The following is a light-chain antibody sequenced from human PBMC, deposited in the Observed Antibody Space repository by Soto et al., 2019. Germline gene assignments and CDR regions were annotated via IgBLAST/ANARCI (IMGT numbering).Light chain of an antibody. J-gene: IGLJ1*01. CDR3: SSYAGSSNV. Sequence: QSVLTQPPSASGTPGQRVTISCSGSSSNIGSNPVNWYQQLPGTAPKLLIYNNNQRPSGVPDRFSGSKSGNTASLTVSGLQAEDEADYYCSSYAGSSNVFGTGTKLTVL. CDR1: SSNIGSNP. CDR2: NNN. V-gene: IGLV1-44*01.